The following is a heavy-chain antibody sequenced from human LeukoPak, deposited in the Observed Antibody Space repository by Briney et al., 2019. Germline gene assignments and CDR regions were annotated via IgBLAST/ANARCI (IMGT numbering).Heavy chain of an antibody. CDR1: GYTFTSYA. D-gene: IGHD4-17*01. CDR2: INTNTGNP. J-gene: IGHJ6*02. Sequence: ASVKVSCKASGYTFTSYAMNWVRQAPGQGLEWMGWINTNTGNPTYAQGFTGRFVFSLDTSVSTAYLQISSLKAEDTAVYYCARDRYGDEYYYYGMDVWGQGTTVTVSS. CDR3: ARDRYGDEYYYYGMDV. V-gene: IGHV7-4-1*02.